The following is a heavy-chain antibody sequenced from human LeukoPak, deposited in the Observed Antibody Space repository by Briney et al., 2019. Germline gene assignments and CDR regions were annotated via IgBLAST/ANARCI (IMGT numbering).Heavy chain of an antibody. D-gene: IGHD2-2*01. V-gene: IGHV1-2*02. CDR3: ARDHSYCSSTSCYYDLLDY. Sequence: ASVKVSFKASGYTFTGYYVHWVRQAPGQGLEWMGWINPNSGGTNYAQKFQGRVTMTRDTSISTAYMELSRLRSDDTAVYYCARDHSYCSSTSCYYDLLDYWGQGTLVTVSS. CDR1: GYTFTGYY. J-gene: IGHJ4*02. CDR2: INPNSGGT.